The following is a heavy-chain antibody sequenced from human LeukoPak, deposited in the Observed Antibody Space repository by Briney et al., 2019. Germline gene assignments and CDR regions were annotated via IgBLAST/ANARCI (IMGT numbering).Heavy chain of an antibody. CDR2: ISSSSSTI. Sequence: PGGSLRLPCAAFGFTFSSYSMNWVRQAPAKGLERVSYISSSSSTIYYADSVKGRFTISRDDAKNSLYLQMNSLRAEDTAVYYCARGPGWLQSPFDYWGQGTLVTVSS. D-gene: IGHD5-24*01. V-gene: IGHV3-48*01. CDR1: GFTFSSYS. CDR3: ARGPGWLQSPFDY. J-gene: IGHJ4*02.